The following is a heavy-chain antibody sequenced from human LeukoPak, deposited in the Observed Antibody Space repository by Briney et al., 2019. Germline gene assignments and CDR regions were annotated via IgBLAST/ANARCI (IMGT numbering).Heavy chain of an antibody. J-gene: IGHJ6*03. CDR3: ARLGRGPDIVVVPAAMDYYYYMDV. Sequence: SETLSLTCAVYGGSFSGYYWSWIRQPPGKGLEWIGEINHSGSTNYNPSLKSRVTISVDTSKNQFSLKLSSVTAADTAVYYRARLGRGPDIVVVPAAMDYYYYMDVWGKGTTVTVSS. V-gene: IGHV4-34*01. CDR2: INHSGST. D-gene: IGHD2-2*01. CDR1: GGSFSGYY.